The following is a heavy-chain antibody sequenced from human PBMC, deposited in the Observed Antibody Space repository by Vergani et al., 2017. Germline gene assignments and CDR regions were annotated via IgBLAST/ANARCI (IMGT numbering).Heavy chain of an antibody. Sequence: QLQLQESCPGLVKTSATPSLTCSVSGAPIRSSNYYWGWIRQPPGKGLEWIASIYYSGSTYYNPSLKSRVTISVETSKNQFSLKLSSVTAADTAVYFCARHSTVEWLVKLGWIDPWGQGTLVTVSS. CDR2: IYYSGST. CDR3: ARHSTVEWLVKLGWIDP. CDR1: GAPIRSSNYY. V-gene: IGHV4-39*01. J-gene: IGHJ5*02. D-gene: IGHD6-19*01.